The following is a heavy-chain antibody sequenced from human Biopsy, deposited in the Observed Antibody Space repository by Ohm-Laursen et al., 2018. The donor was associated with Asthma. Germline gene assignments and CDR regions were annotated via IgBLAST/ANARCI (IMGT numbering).Heavy chain of an antibody. CDR3: AKDTLSSSWKWFDP. CDR2: ISWNSFTV. CDR1: GFAFDDSA. V-gene: IGHV3-9*01. J-gene: IGHJ5*02. Sequence: SLRLSCAAAGFAFDDSAMHWVRQAPGRGLEWVAGISWNSFTVDYAASVKGRFTISRDNAKNSLDLEMNSLRSEDTALYYCAKDTLSSSWKWFDPWGQGTMVNVST. D-gene: IGHD2-2*01.